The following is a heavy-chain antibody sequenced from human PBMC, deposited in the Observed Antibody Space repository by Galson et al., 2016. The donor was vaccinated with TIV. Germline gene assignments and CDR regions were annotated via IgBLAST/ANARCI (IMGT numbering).Heavy chain of an antibody. CDR1: GDSVSGNTAA. CDR3: SRGNWNYGMGGAMDV. V-gene: IGHV6-1*01. J-gene: IGHJ6*02. Sequence: CAISGDSVSGNTAAWNWVRQSPSRGLEWLGRTYYTSKWNTDYAVSVKGRIISRPDTYMNQVSLQLSSVIPDDTAVYYCSRGNWNYGMGGAMDVWGRGTTVTVSS. CDR2: TYYTSKWNT. D-gene: IGHD1-7*01.